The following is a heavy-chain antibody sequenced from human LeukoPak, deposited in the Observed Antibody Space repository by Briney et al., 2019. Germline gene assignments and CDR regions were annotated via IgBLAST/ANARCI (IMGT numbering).Heavy chain of an antibody. CDR3: ARNLIPEQLVVNF. Sequence: SETLSLTCTVSGGSISSYYWSWIRQPPGKGLEWIGYIYYTGSTNYNPCLKSRVPMSVDTSKNQFSLNLQSVPPEDTAVYYCARNLIPEQLVVNFWGQGTLVTVSS. J-gene: IGHJ4*02. V-gene: IGHV4-59*01. CDR1: GGSISSYY. CDR2: IYYTGST. D-gene: IGHD6-13*01.